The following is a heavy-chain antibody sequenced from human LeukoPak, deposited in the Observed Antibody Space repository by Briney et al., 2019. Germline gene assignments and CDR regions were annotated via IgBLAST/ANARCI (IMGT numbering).Heavy chain of an antibody. CDR1: GYTLTELS. CDR2: FDPEDGET. J-gene: IGHJ4*02. CDR3: ATTSARYCSSTSCRLFDY. Sequence: GASVKVSCKVSGYTLTELSMHWVRQAPGKGLEWMGGFDPEDGETIYAQKFQGRVTMTEDTSTDTAYMELSSLRSEDTAVYYCATTSARYCSSTSCRLFDYWGQGTLVTVSS. D-gene: IGHD2-2*01. V-gene: IGHV1-24*01.